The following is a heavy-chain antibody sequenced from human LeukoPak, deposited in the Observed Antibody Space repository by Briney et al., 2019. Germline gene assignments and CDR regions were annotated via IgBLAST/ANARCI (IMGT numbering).Heavy chain of an antibody. Sequence: SGGSLRLSCAASGFPFDDKAMHWVRQAPGKGLEWVAGISRNSDSTGYADSVKGRFTISRDNAKNFLYLQMNSLRAEDMALYYCVKDIGSGSYRYGGYFDYWGQGTLVTVSS. J-gene: IGHJ4*02. CDR2: ISRNSDST. CDR3: VKDIGSGSYRYGGYFDY. V-gene: IGHV3-9*03. CDR1: GFPFDDKA. D-gene: IGHD1-26*01.